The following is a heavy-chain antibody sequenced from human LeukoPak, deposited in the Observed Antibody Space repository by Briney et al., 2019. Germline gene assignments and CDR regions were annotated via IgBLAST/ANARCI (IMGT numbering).Heavy chain of an antibody. V-gene: IGHV3-23*01. J-gene: IGHJ4*02. CDR1: VFTFTSYA. CDR3: AVNWNVDH. Sequence: GGSPRLSRAASVFTFTSYAMTWVREAPGKGLEWVSYISNSGVSTYHADSVKGRFTISRDNSKNTLYLQMNSLRAEDTAVYYCAVNWNVDHWGRGTLVSVSS. CDR2: ISNSGVST. D-gene: IGHD1-1*01.